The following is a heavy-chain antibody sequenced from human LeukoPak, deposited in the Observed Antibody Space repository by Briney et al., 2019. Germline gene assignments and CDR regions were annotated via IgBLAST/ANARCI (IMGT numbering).Heavy chain of an antibody. CDR1: GFTFSSYS. CDR3: AKELTTERTPGVDS. J-gene: IGHJ4*02. D-gene: IGHD4-17*01. CDR2: ISGSGDTT. Sequence: GGSLRLSCTASGFTFSSYSMSWVRQGPGTGLHWVSAISGSGDTTFYADSVKGRCTISRDNSKKTRYLQVNSLRAEDTAVYFCAKELTTERTPGVDSWGQGTLVTVSS. V-gene: IGHV3-23*01.